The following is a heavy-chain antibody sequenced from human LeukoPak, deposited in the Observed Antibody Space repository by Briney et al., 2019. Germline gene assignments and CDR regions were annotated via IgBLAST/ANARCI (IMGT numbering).Heavy chain of an antibody. J-gene: IGHJ4*02. CDR3: ATAGYSGYVFGLPVY. V-gene: IGHV1-69*13. Sequence: SVKVSCTASGGTFSSYAISWVRQAPGQGLEWMGGIIPIFGTANYAQKFQGRVTITADESTSTAYMELSSLRSEDTAVYYCATAGYSGYVFGLPVYWGQGTLVTVSS. D-gene: IGHD5-12*01. CDR2: IIPIFGTA. CDR1: GGTFSSYA.